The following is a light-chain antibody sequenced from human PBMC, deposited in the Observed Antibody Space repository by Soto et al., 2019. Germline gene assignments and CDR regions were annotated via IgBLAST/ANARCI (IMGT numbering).Light chain of an antibody. CDR2: DKN. V-gene: IGLV1-51*01. CDR1: SSNIGNNY. J-gene: IGLJ2*01. CDR3: GTWASSRSAGV. Sequence: QSVLTQPPSVSAAPGQKVTISCSGSSSNIGNNYVSWYQQHPGKAPKLLIYDKNKRPSGIPDRFSGSKSGTSATLAITALQAGDEADYYCGTWASSRSAGVFGGGTKLTVL.